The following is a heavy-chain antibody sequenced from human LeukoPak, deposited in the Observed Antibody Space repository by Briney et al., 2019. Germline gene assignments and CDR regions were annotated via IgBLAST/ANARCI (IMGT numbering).Heavy chain of an antibody. J-gene: IGHJ4*02. CDR2: ISSSGSTI. V-gene: IGHV3-48*02. CDR1: GFTVSSNY. CDR3: ARVSMTCDY. D-gene: IGHD2-21*02. Sequence: GGSLRLSCVASGFTVSSNYMSWVRQAPGRGLEWVSYISSSGSTIYYADSVKGRFAISRDNARNLLFLQMNSLTHGDTAVYFCARVSMTCDYWGQGTLVTVSS.